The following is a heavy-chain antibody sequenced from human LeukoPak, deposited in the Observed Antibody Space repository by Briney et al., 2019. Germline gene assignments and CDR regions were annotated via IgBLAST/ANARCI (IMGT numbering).Heavy chain of an antibody. J-gene: IGHJ4*02. CDR3: AKLVRTVTGGPDY. Sequence: PGGSLRLSCAASGFTFSSYGMHWVRQAPGKGLEWVAVISYDGSNKYYADSVKGRFTISRDNSKNTLYLQMNSLRAEDTAVYYRAKLVRTVTGGPDYWGQGTLVTVSS. V-gene: IGHV3-30*18. D-gene: IGHD4-17*01. CDR2: ISYDGSNK. CDR1: GFTFSSYG.